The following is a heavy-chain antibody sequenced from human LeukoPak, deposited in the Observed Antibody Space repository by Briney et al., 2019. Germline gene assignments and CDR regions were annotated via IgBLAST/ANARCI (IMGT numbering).Heavy chain of an antibody. D-gene: IGHD5-24*01. CDR3: AKDDAWLQYND. J-gene: IGHJ4*02. Sequence: GGSLRLSCAASGFTFSSYSMNWVRQAPGKGLEWVSGISPSGDIKHYVDSVKGRFTVSRDNSKNTLYLQINSLRDGGTAVYYCAKDDAWLQYNDWGQGTLVTVSS. CDR1: GFTFSSYS. V-gene: IGHV3-23*01. CDR2: ISPSGDIK.